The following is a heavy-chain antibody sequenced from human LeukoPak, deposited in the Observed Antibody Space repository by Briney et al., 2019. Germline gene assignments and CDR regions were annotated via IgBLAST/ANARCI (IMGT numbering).Heavy chain of an antibody. J-gene: IGHJ3*02. D-gene: IGHD4-17*01. CDR2: ISGSGRNR. CDR1: GFTFSSYE. V-gene: IGHV3-48*03. Sequence: GGSLRLSCAASGFTFSSYEMNWVRQAPGKGLEWVSSISGSGRNRYYADSVKGRFTISRDNAKNSLYLQMSSLRAEDTAVYFCAREDFVDYGDAFDIGGQGTMVTAS. CDR3: AREDFVDYGDAFDI.